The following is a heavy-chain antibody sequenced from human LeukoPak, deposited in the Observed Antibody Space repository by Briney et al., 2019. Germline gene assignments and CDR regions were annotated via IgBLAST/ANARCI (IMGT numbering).Heavy chain of an antibody. CDR3: ARHGRGYCSGGSCYWRHSDWFDP. J-gene: IGHJ5*02. Sequence: SETLSLTCAVYGGSFSGYYWSWIRQPPGKGLEWIGETNHSGSTNYNPSLKSRVTISVDTSKNQFSLKLSSVTAADTAVYYCARHGRGYCSGGSCYWRHSDWFDPWGQGTLVTVSS. CDR2: TNHSGST. D-gene: IGHD2-15*01. CDR1: GGSFSGYY. V-gene: IGHV4-34*01.